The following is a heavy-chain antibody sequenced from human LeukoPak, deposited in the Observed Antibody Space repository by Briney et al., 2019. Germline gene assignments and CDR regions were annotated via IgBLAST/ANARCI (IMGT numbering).Heavy chain of an antibody. Sequence: PGGSLRLSCAASGFTFSSYWMHWVRHAPGKGLVWLSRIYSDGSSTNYADSVKGRFTISRDNAKNTLYLQMNSLRAEDTAVYYCARDRSSLGLWFGELRNWGQGTLVTVSS. CDR1: GFTFSSYW. V-gene: IGHV3-74*01. D-gene: IGHD3-10*01. CDR2: IYSDGSST. J-gene: IGHJ4*02. CDR3: ARDRSSLGLWFGELRN.